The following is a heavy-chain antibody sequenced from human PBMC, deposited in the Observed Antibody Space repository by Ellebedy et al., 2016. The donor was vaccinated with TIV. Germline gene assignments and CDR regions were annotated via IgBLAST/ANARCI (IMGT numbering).Heavy chain of an antibody. CDR1: GYTFTGYY. D-gene: IGHD3-22*01. J-gene: IGHJ4*02. V-gene: IGHV1-2*02. CDR2: INPNSGGT. CDR3: ASWAYYDSSGYYDY. Sequence: AASVKVSCKASGYTFTGYYMHWVRQAPGQGLEWMGWINPNSGGTNYAQKFQGRVTMTRDTSISTAYMELSRLRSDDTAVYYCASWAYYDSSGYYDYWGQGTLVTVSS.